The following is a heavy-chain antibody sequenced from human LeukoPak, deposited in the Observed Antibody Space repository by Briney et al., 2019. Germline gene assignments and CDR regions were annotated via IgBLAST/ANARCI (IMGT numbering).Heavy chain of an antibody. J-gene: IGHJ6*02. CDR2: ISSSSSNI. CDR3: ARGFDCSSTSCSCMDV. CDR1: GVPSSDYI. V-gene: IGHV3-11*01. Sequence: GGSLRLSCVASGVPSSDYIMSWIRDALGEGLYWVSYISSSSSNIYYADSVKGRFTISRNNAKNSLYLQMNSLRAEDTAVYYCARGFDCSSTSCSCMDVWGQGTTVTVSS. D-gene: IGHD2-2*01.